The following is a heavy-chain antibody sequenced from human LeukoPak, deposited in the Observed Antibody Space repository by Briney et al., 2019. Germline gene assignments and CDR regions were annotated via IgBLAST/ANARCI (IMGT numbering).Heavy chain of an antibody. CDR1: GYSISSGYY. V-gene: IGHV4-38-2*01. CDR3: ARHRVAGTSNWFDP. J-gene: IGHJ5*02. Sequence: SETLSLTCAVSGYSISSGYYWGWIRQPPGKELEWIGSIYHSGSTYYNPSLKSRVTISVDTSKNQFSLKLSSVTAADTAVYYCARHRVAGTSNWFDPWGQGTLVTVSS. CDR2: IYHSGST. D-gene: IGHD6-19*01.